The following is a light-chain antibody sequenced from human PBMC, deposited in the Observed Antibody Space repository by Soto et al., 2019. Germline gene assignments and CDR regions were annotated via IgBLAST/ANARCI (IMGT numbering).Light chain of an antibody. CDR3: CSYAGSSTFDV. Sequence: PTQPSPLSWSPWQSITLSCPGNSRDVGSYNLVSWYQQHPGKAPKLMIYEGSKRPSGVSNRFSGSKPGNTASLTISGLQAEDEADYYCCSYAGSSTFDVFGTGTKVTVL. V-gene: IGLV2-23*03. CDR2: EGS. J-gene: IGLJ1*01. CDR1: SRDVGSYNL.